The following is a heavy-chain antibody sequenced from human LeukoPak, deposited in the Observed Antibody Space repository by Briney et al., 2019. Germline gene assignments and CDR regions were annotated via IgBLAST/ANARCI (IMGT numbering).Heavy chain of an antibody. Sequence: PGGSLRLSCAASGFTFSSFWMMWVRQAPGKRLEWVGNIRRDGNEKHYADSVEGRFTISRDNAKNTLYLQINSLRAEDTATYYCARDDGGRSGGNFYDALDVWGQGTRVTVSS. D-gene: IGHD1-26*01. CDR2: IRRDGNEK. J-gene: IGHJ3*01. CDR3: ARDDGGRSGGNFYDALDV. V-gene: IGHV3-7*01. CDR1: GFTFSSFW.